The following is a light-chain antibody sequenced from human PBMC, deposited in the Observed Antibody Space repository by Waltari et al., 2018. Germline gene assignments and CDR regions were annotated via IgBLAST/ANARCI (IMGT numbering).Light chain of an antibody. CDR1: SSAVAAYTY. Sequence: QSALAQPASVSGSPGQSLTIPCTGTSSAVAAYTYVAWYQQHPGKAPILTIYDVTHRPSAVASVSSGSKSGNAALMTISVLQAEDDADYYCSSYTSSSTYVFGTGTKFTVL. CDR3: SSYTSSSTYV. V-gene: IGLV2-14*03. CDR2: DVT. J-gene: IGLJ1*01.